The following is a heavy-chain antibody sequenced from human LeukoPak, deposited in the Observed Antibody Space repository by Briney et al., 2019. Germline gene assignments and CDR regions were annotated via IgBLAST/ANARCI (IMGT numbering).Heavy chain of an antibody. CDR3: ARAKTYSSSWYYMDV. CDR1: GFSFSSYA. D-gene: IGHD6-13*01. V-gene: IGHV3-23*01. CDR2: IFGNGDTT. Sequence: TGGSLRLSCAASGFSFSSYAMNWVRQAPGKGLEWVSIIFGNGDTTYYADSVKGRFTASRDNSKNTLYLQMNSLRAEDTAVYYCARAKTYSSSWYYMDVWGKGTTVTVSS. J-gene: IGHJ6*03.